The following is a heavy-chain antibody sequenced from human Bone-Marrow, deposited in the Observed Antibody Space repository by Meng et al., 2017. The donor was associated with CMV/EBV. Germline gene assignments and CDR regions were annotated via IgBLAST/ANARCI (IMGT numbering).Heavy chain of an antibody. CDR2: INPSGGST. D-gene: IGHD6-19*01. CDR1: GGTFSSYA. V-gene: IGHV1-46*01. Sequence: ASVKVSCKASGGTFSSYAISWVRQAPGQGLEWMGWINPSGGSTSYAQKFQGRVTMTRDTSTSTVYMELSSLRSEDTAVYYCAREVAANYYYYGMDVWGQGTTVTVSS. J-gene: IGHJ6*02. CDR3: AREVAANYYYYGMDV.